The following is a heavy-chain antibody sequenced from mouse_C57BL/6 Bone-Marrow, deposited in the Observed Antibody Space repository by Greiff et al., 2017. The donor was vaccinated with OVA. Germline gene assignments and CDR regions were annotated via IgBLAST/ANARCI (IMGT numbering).Heavy chain of an antibody. CDR2: ISSGSSTI. V-gene: IGHV5-17*01. J-gene: IGHJ4*01. CDR1: GFPFSDYG. Sequence: EVQLQESGGGLVKPGGSLNLSCEASGFPFSDYGMHWVRQAPEKGLEWVAYISSGSSTIYYADTVKGRFTISRDNAKNTLFLQMTSLRSEDTAMYYCARRERGMDYWGQGTSVTVSS. CDR3: ARRERGMDY.